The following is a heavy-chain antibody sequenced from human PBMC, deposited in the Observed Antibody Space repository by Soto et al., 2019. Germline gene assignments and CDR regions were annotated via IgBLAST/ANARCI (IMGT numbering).Heavy chain of an antibody. Sequence: GGSLRLSCAASGFTFSSYAMSWVRQAPGKGLEWVSAISGSGGSTYYADSVKGRFTISRDNSKNTLYLQMNSLRAEDTAVYYCAKDFFGGTTPGDYYYYYMDVWGKGTTVTVSS. V-gene: IGHV3-23*01. CDR3: AKDFFGGTTPGDYYYYYMDV. J-gene: IGHJ6*03. D-gene: IGHD3-3*01. CDR1: GFTFSSYA. CDR2: ISGSGGST.